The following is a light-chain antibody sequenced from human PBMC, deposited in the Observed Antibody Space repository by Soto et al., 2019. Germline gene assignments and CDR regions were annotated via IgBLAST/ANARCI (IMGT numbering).Light chain of an antibody. CDR2: EDS. J-gene: IGLJ1*01. CDR1: KLVNNY. Sequence: YELTQPLSVSLSPGQTASITCSGDKLVNNYACWYQQKPGQSPVLVIYEDSKRPSGISERFSGSNSGNTATLTISGTQAMDEADYYCQAWDSSTYNYVFGTGTKV. V-gene: IGLV3-1*01. CDR3: QAWDSSTYNYV.